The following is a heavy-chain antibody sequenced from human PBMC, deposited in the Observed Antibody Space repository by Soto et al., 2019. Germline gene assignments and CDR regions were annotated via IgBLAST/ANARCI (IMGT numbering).Heavy chain of an antibody. CDR1: GGTFSSYA. CDR3: ARGKSYYGSGKGIYDYYSLDV. V-gene: IGHV1-69*10. J-gene: IGHJ6*02. Sequence: GASVKVSCNSSGGTFSSYAISWVRQAPGQGLEWMGGVIPVFGLATYAQKVQGRVTITADKSTNTAYMEVSSLRSEDTAVYYCARGKSYYGSGKGIYDYYSLDVWGQGTTVTVSS. D-gene: IGHD3-10*01. CDR2: VIPVFGLA.